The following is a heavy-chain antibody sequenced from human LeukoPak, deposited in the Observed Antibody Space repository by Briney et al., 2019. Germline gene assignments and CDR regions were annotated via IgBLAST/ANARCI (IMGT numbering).Heavy chain of an antibody. CDR2: IIPIFGTA. Sequence: SVKPSCKASGGTFSSYAISWVRQAPGQGLEWMGGIIPIFGTANYAQKFQGRVTITADESTSTADMELSSLRSEDTAVYYCTLVHHSGSFLVDYWGQGTLVT. CDR1: GGTFSSYA. V-gene: IGHV1-69*13. J-gene: IGHJ4*02. D-gene: IGHD1-26*01. CDR3: TLVHHSGSFLVDY.